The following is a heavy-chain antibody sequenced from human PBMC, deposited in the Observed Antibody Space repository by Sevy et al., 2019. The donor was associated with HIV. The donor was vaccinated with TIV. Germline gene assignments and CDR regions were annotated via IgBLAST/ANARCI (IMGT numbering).Heavy chain of an antibody. CDR2: IYYSGST. J-gene: IGHJ5*02. Sequence: SETLSLTCTVSGGSISSGGYYWSWIRQHPGKGLEWIGYIYYSGSTYYNPSLKSRVTISVDTCKNQFSLKLSSVTAADTAVYYSARGHYYDSSGYYYGVPHCWFDPWGQGTLVTVSS. V-gene: IGHV4-31*03. D-gene: IGHD3-22*01. CDR1: GGSISSGGYY. CDR3: ARGHYYDSSGYYYGVPHCWFDP.